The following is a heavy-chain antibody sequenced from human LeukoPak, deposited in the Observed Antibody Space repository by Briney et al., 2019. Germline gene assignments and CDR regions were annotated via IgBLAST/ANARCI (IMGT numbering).Heavy chain of an antibody. CDR3: AKAPGIGGWVDL. CDR1: GFTFSSYA. J-gene: IGHJ2*01. D-gene: IGHD3-10*01. Sequence: GGSLRLSCAASGFTFSSYAMHWVRQAPGKGLEWVAVISYDGSNKYYADSVKGRFTISRDNSKNTLYLQMNSLRAEDTAVYYCAKAPGIGGWVDLWGRGTLVTVSS. V-gene: IGHV3-30*04. CDR2: ISYDGSNK.